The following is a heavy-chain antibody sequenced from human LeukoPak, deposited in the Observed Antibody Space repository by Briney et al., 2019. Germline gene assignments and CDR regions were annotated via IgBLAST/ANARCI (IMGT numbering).Heavy chain of an antibody. CDR1: GFTFSSYG. J-gene: IGHJ3*02. D-gene: IGHD3-3*01. V-gene: IGHV3-30*02. CDR2: IRYDGSNK. Sequence: GGSLRLSCAASGFTFSSYGMHWVRQAPGKGLEWVAFIRYDGSNKYYADSVKGRFTISRDNSKNTLYLQMNSLRAEDTAVYYCAKGSGYYTGAFDIWGQGTMVTVSS. CDR3: AKGSGYYTGAFDI.